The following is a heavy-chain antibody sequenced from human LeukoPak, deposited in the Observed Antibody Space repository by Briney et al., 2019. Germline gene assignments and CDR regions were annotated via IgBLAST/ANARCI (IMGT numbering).Heavy chain of an antibody. CDR1: GFTFDDYA. J-gene: IGHJ6*03. D-gene: IGHD3-22*01. Sequence: GGSLRLSCAASGFTFDDYAMHCVRQAPGKGLEWVSLIIWYGGSTYYADSVKGRFTISRDNSKNSLYLQMNSLRAEDTALYYCAKGPAYYDSSGYSAIYYYYYMDVWGKGTTVTVSS. CDR2: IIWYGGST. CDR3: AKGPAYYDSSGYSAIYYYYYMDV. V-gene: IGHV3-43D*03.